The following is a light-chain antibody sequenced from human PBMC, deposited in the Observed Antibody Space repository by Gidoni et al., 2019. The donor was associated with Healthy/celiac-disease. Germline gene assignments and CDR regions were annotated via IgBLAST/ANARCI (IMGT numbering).Light chain of an antibody. Sequence: EIVLTQSPATLSLSPGERATLSCRASQSVSSYLDWYQQNPGQAPRLLIYDASNRATGIPARFSGSGSGTDFTLTISRLEPEDFAVYYCQQRSNWPLLAFGGGTKVEIK. CDR2: DAS. CDR1: QSVSSY. J-gene: IGKJ4*01. V-gene: IGKV3-11*01. CDR3: QQRSNWPLLA.